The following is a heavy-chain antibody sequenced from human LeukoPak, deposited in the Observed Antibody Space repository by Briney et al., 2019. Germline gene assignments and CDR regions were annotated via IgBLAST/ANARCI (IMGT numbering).Heavy chain of an antibody. CDR2: ISYDGSNK. Sequence: GGSLRLSCAASGFTFSSYAMHWVRQAPGKGLEWVAVISYDGSNKYYADSVKGRFTISRDNSKNTLYLQMNSLRAEDTAVYYCARVGVPAAMAYYYYYMDVWGKGTTVTVSS. V-gene: IGHV3-30-3*01. CDR3: ARVGVPAAMAYYYYYMDV. CDR1: GFTFSSYA. J-gene: IGHJ6*03. D-gene: IGHD2-2*01.